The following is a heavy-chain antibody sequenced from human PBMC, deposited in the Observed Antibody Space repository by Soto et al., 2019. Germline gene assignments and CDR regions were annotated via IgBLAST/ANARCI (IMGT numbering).Heavy chain of an antibody. CDR2: IYYSGST. CDR3: ARDRYGSDFDY. Sequence: SETLSLTCTVSGDSISSGDYYWNWIRQPPGKGLQWIGYIYYSGSTYYNPTLKSRVTITVDTSKNQFSLKLSSVTAADTAVYYCARDRYGSDFDYWGQGTLVTVSS. J-gene: IGHJ4*02. V-gene: IGHV4-30-4*01. CDR1: GDSISSGDYY. D-gene: IGHD1-26*01.